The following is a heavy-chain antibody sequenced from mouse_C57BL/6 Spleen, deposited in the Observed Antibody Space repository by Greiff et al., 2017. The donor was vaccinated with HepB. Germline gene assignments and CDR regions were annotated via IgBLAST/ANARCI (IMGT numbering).Heavy chain of an antibody. CDR1: GYTFTSYG. Sequence: QVQLQQSGAELARPGASVKLSCKASGYTFTSYGISWVKQRTGQGLEWIGEIYPRSGNTYYNEKFKGKATLTPDKSSSTAYMELRSLTSEDSAVYFCARHYGSSYDAMDYWGQGTSVTVSS. CDR2: IYPRSGNT. J-gene: IGHJ4*01. V-gene: IGHV1-81*01. CDR3: ARHYGSSYDAMDY. D-gene: IGHD1-1*01.